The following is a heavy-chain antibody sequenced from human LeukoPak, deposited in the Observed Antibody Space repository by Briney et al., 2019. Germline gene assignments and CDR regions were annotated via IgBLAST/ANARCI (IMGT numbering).Heavy chain of an antibody. CDR3: ARGRLGVTHFDY. Sequence: GRSLRLSCAASGFTFSSYGMHWVRQAPGKGLEWVAVIWYDGSNKYYAESVKGRFTISRDNSKNTMYLQMESLRAEDTAVYYCARGRLGVTHFDYWGQGTLVTVSS. J-gene: IGHJ4*02. D-gene: IGHD2-21*02. CDR1: GFTFSSYG. CDR2: IWYDGSNK. V-gene: IGHV3-33*01.